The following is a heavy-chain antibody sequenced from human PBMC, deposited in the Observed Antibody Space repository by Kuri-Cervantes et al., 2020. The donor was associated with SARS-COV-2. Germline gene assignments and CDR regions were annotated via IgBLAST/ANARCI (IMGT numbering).Heavy chain of an antibody. D-gene: IGHD3-22*01. V-gene: IGHV4-4*07. Sequence: SETRSPTCSVSGGSTSSYYWSWFRQPAGKGLEWIGRIYTSGSTNYNPSLKSRVTMSVDTSKNQFSLKLSSVTAADTAVYYCARVLRYYDSGGYLGSFDPWGQGTLVTVSS. CDR2: IYTSGST. J-gene: IGHJ5*02. CDR1: GGSTSSYY. CDR3: ARVLRYYDSGGYLGSFDP.